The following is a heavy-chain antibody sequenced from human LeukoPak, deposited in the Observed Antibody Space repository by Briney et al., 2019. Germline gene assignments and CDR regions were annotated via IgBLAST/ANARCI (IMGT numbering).Heavy chain of an antibody. Sequence: GSLRLSCAASGFTFSNYDMNWVRQASGKGLEWVSSISVSGSSKYYVDSVKGRFTISRDNAKNSLYLQMNSLRAEDTAVYYCATRCSSTSCYDGWGYWGQGTLVTVSS. CDR3: ATRCSSTSCYDGWGY. J-gene: IGHJ4*02. V-gene: IGHV3-21*01. CDR1: GFTFSNYD. CDR2: ISVSGSSK. D-gene: IGHD2-2*01.